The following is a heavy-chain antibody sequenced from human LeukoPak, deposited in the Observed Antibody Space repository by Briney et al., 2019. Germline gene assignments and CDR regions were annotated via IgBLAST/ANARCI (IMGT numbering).Heavy chain of an antibody. V-gene: IGHV3-13*01. CDR3: AKAFDYNGLRGEGGSFDC. Sequence: PGGPLRLSCVASGFNFSKSDMHWVRQTTERGLEWVSAIGVAGDTYYADPVKGRFTISRENGKNSVYLQMNSLRAGDTAVYFCAKAFDYNGLRGEGGSFDCWGQGALVTVSS. J-gene: IGHJ4*02. CDR2: IGVAGDT. CDR1: GFNFSKSD. D-gene: IGHD4-11*01.